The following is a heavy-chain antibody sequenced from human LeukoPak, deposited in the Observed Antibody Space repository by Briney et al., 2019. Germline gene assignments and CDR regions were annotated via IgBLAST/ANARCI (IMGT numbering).Heavy chain of an antibody. CDR3: ARVLQNYYHLDV. CDR2: FYDSGST. Sequence: SETLSLTCSVSGDSICSHYWSWIRQPPGKGLEWIGFFYDSGSTNYKSSLKSRVTMSVDTSKNQFSLKLSSVTAADTAVYYCARVLQNYYHLDVWGTGTTVNVSS. CDR1: GDSICSHY. D-gene: IGHD2/OR15-2a*01. V-gene: IGHV4-59*11. J-gene: IGHJ6*03.